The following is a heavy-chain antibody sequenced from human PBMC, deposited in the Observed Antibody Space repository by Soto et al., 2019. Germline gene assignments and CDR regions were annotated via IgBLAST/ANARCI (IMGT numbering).Heavy chain of an antibody. J-gene: IGHJ4*02. V-gene: IGHV3-23*01. D-gene: IGHD4-17*01. CDR2: ISGSGDDT. CDR3: AQLGYGDLFDY. Sequence: PGGSLRLSCAASGFIFSDYVMAWVRQTPGKGLEWVSKISGSGDDTEYAASVKGRFSISRDNSKNTLYLQMNRLRAEDTAVYSCAQLGYGDLFDYWGRGTLVTVSS. CDR1: GFIFSDYV.